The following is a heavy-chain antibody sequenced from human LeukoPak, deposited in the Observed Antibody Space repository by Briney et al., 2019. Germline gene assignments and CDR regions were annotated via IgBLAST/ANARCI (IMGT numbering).Heavy chain of an antibody. CDR3: ASGRYDSSGYYRPYYYYYGMDV. D-gene: IGHD3-22*01. Sequence: SVNVSCTASGGTFSSYAISWVRQAPGQGLEWMGGIIPIFGTANYAQKFQGRVTITADESTSTAYMELSSLRSEDTAVYYCASGRYDSSGYYRPYYYYYGMDVWGQGTTVTVSS. V-gene: IGHV1-69*13. J-gene: IGHJ6*02. CDR2: IIPIFGTA. CDR1: GGTFSSYA.